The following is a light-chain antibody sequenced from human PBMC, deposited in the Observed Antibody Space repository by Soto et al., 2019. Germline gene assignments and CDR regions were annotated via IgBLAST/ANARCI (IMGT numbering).Light chain of an antibody. CDR2: EVS. J-gene: IGLJ3*02. CDR3: SSYTSSSPWV. V-gene: IGLV2-14*01. Sequence: QSALTQPASVSGSPGQSITISCTGTSSDVGGYNYVSWYQQHPGKAPKLMIYEVSNRPSGVSNRFSGSKSGNTASLTISGLQAEDVADYYCSSYTSSSPWVFGGGTNLTVL. CDR1: SSDVGGYNY.